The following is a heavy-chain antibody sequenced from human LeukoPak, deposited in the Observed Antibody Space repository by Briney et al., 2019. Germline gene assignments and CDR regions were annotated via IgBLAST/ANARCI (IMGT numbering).Heavy chain of an antibody. V-gene: IGHV1-18*01. Sequence: ASVKVSCKASGYTFTSYGISWVRQAPGQGLEWMGWISAYNGNTNYAQKLQGRVTMTTDTSTGTAYMELRSLRSDDTAVYYCARDHEPYYYDSSGYSPPSDYWGQGTLVTVSS. J-gene: IGHJ4*02. CDR2: ISAYNGNT. D-gene: IGHD3-22*01. CDR3: ARDHEPYYYDSSGYSPPSDY. CDR1: GYTFTSYG.